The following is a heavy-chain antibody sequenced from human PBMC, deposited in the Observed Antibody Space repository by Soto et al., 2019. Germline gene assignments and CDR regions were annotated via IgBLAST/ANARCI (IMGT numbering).Heavy chain of an antibody. V-gene: IGHV4-61*01. CDR1: CGAVSSGTYY. CDR2: IYFTGST. J-gene: IGHJ5*02. Sequence: WETLSLTCTVSCGAVSSGTYYWSWIRQPPGKGLEWIGHIYFTGSTNYNPSLKSRVTMSLDTSRNQFSLKLSSVTAADTAVYYCTRGPPRVQWFDPWGLGTLVTVSS. CDR3: TRGPPRVQWFDP.